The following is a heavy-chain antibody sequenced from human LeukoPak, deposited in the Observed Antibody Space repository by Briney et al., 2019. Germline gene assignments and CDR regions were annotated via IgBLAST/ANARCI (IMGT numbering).Heavy chain of an antibody. CDR3: ARGRGLRGSNCDH. J-gene: IGHJ4*02. Sequence: SETLSLTCAVYGGSFSGYYWSWIRQPPGKGLEWIGEINHSGSTNYNPSLKSRVTISVDTSKNQFSLKLSSVTAADTAVYYCARGRGLRGSNCDHWGQGTLVTVSS. V-gene: IGHV4-34*01. D-gene: IGHD5-12*01. CDR2: INHSGST. CDR1: GGSFSGYY.